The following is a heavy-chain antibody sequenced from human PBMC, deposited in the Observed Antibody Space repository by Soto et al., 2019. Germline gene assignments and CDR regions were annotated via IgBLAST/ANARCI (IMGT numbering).Heavy chain of an antibody. Sequence: PVGSLRLSCAASGFTFSSYAISWVRQAPGKGLEWVSAISGSGGSTYYADSVKGRFTISRDNSKNTLYLQMNSLRAEDTAVYYCAKDQASDYDFWSGYLSGMDVWGQGTTVTVSS. V-gene: IGHV3-23*01. D-gene: IGHD3-3*01. J-gene: IGHJ6*02. CDR1: GFTFSSYA. CDR3: AKDQASDYDFWSGYLSGMDV. CDR2: ISGSGGST.